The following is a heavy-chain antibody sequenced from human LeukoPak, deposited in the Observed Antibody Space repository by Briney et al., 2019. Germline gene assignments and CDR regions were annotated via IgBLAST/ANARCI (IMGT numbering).Heavy chain of an antibody. CDR1: GGSISSGGYS. V-gene: IGHV4-30-2*01. CDR3: ARRGGSADAFDI. CDR2: IYHSGST. J-gene: IGHJ3*02. Sequence: PSETLSLTCAVSGGSISSGGYSWSWIRQPPGKGLEWIGYIYHSGSTYYNPSLKSRVTISVDRSKNQFSLKLSSVTAADTAVYYCARRGGSADAFDIWGQGTMVTVSS. D-gene: IGHD3-10*01.